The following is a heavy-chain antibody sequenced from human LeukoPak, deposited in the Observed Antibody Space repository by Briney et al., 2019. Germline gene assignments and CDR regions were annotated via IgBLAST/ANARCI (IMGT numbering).Heavy chain of an antibody. CDR1: GFTFSSYA. J-gene: IGHJ4*02. Sequence: GGSLRLSCAASGFTFSSYAMSWVRQAPGKGLEWVSAISGSGGSTYCADSVKGRFTISRDNSKNTLYLQMNSLRAEDTAVYYCAKAGQTRGYYDSSGYSYFDYWGQGTLVTVSS. CDR2: ISGSGGST. D-gene: IGHD3-22*01. CDR3: AKAGQTRGYYDSSGYSYFDY. V-gene: IGHV3-23*01.